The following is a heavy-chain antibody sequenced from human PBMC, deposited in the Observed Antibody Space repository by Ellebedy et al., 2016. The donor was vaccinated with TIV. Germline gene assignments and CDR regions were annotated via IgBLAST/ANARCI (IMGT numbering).Heavy chain of an antibody. CDR2: IYTSGST. CDR1: GGSISSYY. V-gene: IGHV4-4*07. D-gene: IGHD6-19*01. Sequence: MPSETLSLTCTVSGGSISSYYWSWIRQPAGKGLEWIGRIYTSGSTNYNPSPKSRVTMSVDTSKNQFPLKLSSVTAADTAVYYCASGYSSGWLDYWGQGTLVTVSS. J-gene: IGHJ4*02. CDR3: ASGYSSGWLDY.